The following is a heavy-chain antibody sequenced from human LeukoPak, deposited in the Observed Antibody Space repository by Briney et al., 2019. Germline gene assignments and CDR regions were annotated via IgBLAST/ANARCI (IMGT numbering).Heavy chain of an antibody. D-gene: IGHD3-22*01. Sequence: GGSLRLSCAASGFTFISYAMSWVRQAPGKGLECVSSITSSGAATYYADSVKGRFTISRDNSDNTLYLQMNSLRAEDTAVYYCAKDRPNYYGSNGHYYKLNGDCWRQGTLVTVSS. J-gene: IGHJ4*02. CDR1: GFTFISYA. CDR3: AKDRPNYYGSNGHYYKLNGDC. V-gene: IGHV3-23*01. CDR2: ITSSGAAT.